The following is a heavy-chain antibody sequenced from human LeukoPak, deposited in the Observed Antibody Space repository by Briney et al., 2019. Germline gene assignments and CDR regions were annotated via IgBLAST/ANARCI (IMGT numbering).Heavy chain of an antibody. CDR1: GGSISSSSYY. CDR3: ARGTYYYGSGMPPDY. V-gene: IGHV4-39*07. J-gene: IGHJ4*02. CDR2: IYYSGST. D-gene: IGHD3-10*01. Sequence: PSETLSLTCTVSGGSISSSSYYWGWIRQPPGKGLEWIGSIYYSGSTYYNPSLKSRVTISVDTSKNQFSLKLSSVTAADTAVYYCARGTYYYGSGMPPDYWGQGTLVTVSS.